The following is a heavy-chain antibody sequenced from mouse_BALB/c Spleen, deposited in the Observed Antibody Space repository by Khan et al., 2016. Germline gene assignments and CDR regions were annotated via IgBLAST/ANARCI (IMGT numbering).Heavy chain of an antibody. CDR1: DFNIKDTY. J-gene: IGHJ3*01. D-gene: IGHD2-4*01. CDR3: ARTYYDSWYVY. V-gene: IGHV14-3*02. Sequence: VQLQQSGAELVKPGASVKLSCTASDFNIKDTYMHWMIQRPEQGLEWIGRIDPANDNTKYDPKFQGKATITADTSSNTAYLQLSSLTSEDTNVYYCARTYYDSWYVYWGQGTLVTVSA. CDR2: IDPANDNT.